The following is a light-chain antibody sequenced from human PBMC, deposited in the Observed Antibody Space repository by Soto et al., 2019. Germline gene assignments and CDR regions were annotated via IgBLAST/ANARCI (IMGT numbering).Light chain of an antibody. V-gene: IGKV3-15*01. CDR1: QSVSNF. CDR3: QQYSNWPSWT. Sequence: EKVMTQSPATLSMSPGERATLSCRASQSVSNFLAWYQQKPGQAPSLLIYGASTRATSVPARFSGSGSGTEFTITISSLQSEDFAVYYCQQYSNWPSWTFGQGTKVEVK. CDR2: GAS. J-gene: IGKJ1*01.